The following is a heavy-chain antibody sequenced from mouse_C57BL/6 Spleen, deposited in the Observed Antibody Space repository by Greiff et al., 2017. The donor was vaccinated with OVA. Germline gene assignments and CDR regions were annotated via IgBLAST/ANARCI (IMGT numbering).Heavy chain of an antibody. V-gene: IGHV1-52*01. D-gene: IGHD1-1*01. CDR2: IDPSDSET. CDR1: GYTFTSYW. Sequence: VQLQQPGAELVRPGSSVKLSCKASGYTFTSYWMHWVKQRPIHGLEWIGNIDPSDSETHYNQKFKDKATLTVDKSSSTAYMQLSSLTSEDSAVYYCARGRDYYGSSRYYFDYWGQGTTLTVSS. J-gene: IGHJ2*01. CDR3: ARGRDYYGSSRYYFDY.